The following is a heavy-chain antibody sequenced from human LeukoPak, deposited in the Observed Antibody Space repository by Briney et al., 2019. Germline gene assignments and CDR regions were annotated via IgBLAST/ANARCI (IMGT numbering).Heavy chain of an antibody. CDR3: WVGDYAPDDAFDI. CDR2: IRSSGTT. J-gene: IGHJ3*02. D-gene: IGHD4-17*01. V-gene: IGHV3-49*03. CDR1: GFTFGTHT. Sequence: GGSLRLSCTTSGFTFGTHTMHWFRQAPGKGLQWIGFIRSSGTTQYAASVKGRFTISRDDSKSIAYLQMNSLKTEDTAVYYCWVGDYAPDDAFDIWGQGTMVTVSS.